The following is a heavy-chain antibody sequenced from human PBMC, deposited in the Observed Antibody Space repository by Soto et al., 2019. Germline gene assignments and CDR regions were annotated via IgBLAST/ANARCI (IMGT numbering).Heavy chain of an antibody. V-gene: IGHV4-34*01. J-gene: IGHJ4*02. CDR1: GGSFSGYY. CDR3: ARGVGFLEWLDY. D-gene: IGHD3-3*01. Sequence: TLSLTCAVYGGSFSGYYWSWIRQPPGKGLEWIGEINHSGSTNYNPSLKSRVTISVDTSKNQFSLKLSSVTAADTAVYYCARGVGFLEWLDYWGQGTLVTVS. CDR2: INHSGST.